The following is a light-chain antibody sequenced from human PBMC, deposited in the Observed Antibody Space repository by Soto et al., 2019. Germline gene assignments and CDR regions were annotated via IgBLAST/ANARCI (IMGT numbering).Light chain of an antibody. CDR1: QSVSSSY. V-gene: IGKV3-20*01. J-gene: IGKJ1*01. CDR3: QQYGSSRWT. Sequence: EIVLTQSPGTLSLSPGGRATPSCRASQSVSSSYLAWYQQKPGQAPRLLIYGASSRATGIPDRFSGSGSGTDFTLTISRLEPEDFAVYYCQQYGSSRWTFGQGTKV. CDR2: GAS.